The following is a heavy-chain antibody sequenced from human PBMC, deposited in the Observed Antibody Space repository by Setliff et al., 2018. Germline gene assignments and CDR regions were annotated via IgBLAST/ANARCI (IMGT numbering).Heavy chain of an antibody. CDR1: GGSMNSSGYY. Sequence: SETLSLTCTVFGGSMNSSGYYWAWIRQSPGKGLEWIGSIYYSGSTYYNPSLKGRATISLDTSKNQFSLKLSSVTAADTAVYYCARGRNIAARLFDSWGQGTLVTVSS. J-gene: IGHJ4*02. D-gene: IGHD6-6*01. CDR2: IYYSGST. CDR3: ARGRNIAARLFDS. V-gene: IGHV4-39*07.